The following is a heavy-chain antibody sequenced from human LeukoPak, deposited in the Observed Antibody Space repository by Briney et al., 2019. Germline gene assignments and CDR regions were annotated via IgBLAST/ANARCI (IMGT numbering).Heavy chain of an antibody. CDR2: ISHSGST. J-gene: IGHJ3*02. V-gene: IGHV4-34*01. CDR1: GGSVSGYY. Sequence: SETLSLTCAVSGGSVSGYYWSWIRQPPGKGPEWIGKISHSGSTNYNPSLRSRVTISVDTSTNQFSLNLSSVTAADTAVYYCARSANAFDIWGQGTMVTVSS. CDR3: ARSANAFDI.